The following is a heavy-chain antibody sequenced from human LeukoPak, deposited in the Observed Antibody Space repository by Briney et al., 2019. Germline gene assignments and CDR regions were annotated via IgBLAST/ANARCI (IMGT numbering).Heavy chain of an antibody. CDR2: IYTGGNT. V-gene: IGHV4-4*07. Sequence: SETLSLTCTVSGGSISSNYWSWIRQPAGKGLEWIGRIYTGGNTNYNPSLKSRDTISMDTSKNQLSLRLTSVTAADTALYYCARDPSGWFFDLWGRGTLVTVSS. CDR3: ARDPSGWFFDL. J-gene: IGHJ2*01. CDR1: GGSISSNY.